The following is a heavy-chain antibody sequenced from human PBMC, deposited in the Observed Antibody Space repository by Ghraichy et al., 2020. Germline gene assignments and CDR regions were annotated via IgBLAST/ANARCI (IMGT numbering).Heavy chain of an antibody. J-gene: IGHJ4*02. CDR3: ARGPIPSSSWYRD. Sequence: SETLSLTCAVYGGSFSGYYWSWIRQPPGKGLEWIGEINHSGSTNHNPSLKSRVTISVDTSKNQFSLKLSSVTAADTAVYYCARGPIPSSSWYRDWGQGTLVTVSS. CDR1: GGSFSGYY. V-gene: IGHV4-34*01. D-gene: IGHD6-13*01. CDR2: INHSGST.